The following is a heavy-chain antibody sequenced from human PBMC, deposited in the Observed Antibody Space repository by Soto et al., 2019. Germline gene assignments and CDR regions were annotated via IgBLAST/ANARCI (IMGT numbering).Heavy chain of an antibody. CDR3: ARDMYSSSWYVPIDY. V-gene: IGHV3-33*01. Sequence: QVQLVESGGGVVQPGRSLRLSCAASGFTFGSYGMHWVRQAPGKGLEWVAVIWYDGSNKYYADSVKGRFTISRDNSKNTLYLQMNSLRAEDTAVYYCARDMYSSSWYVPIDYWGQGTQVTVSS. J-gene: IGHJ4*02. CDR1: GFTFGSYG. D-gene: IGHD6-13*01. CDR2: IWYDGSNK.